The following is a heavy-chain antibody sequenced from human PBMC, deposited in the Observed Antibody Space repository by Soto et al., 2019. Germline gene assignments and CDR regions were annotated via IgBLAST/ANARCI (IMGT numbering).Heavy chain of an antibody. CDR2: IHYSGST. CDR3: ARVGTGWYLGGEYDY. Sequence: QVQLQESGPGLVKPSETLSLTCTVSGGSISSYYWSWIRQPPGKGLEWIGYIHYSGSTNYNPSLRSRVTISVDTSKNQFSLKLSSVTAADTAVYYCARVGTGWYLGGEYDYWGQGTLVTVSS. V-gene: IGHV4-59*01. CDR1: GGSISSYY. J-gene: IGHJ4*02. D-gene: IGHD6-19*01.